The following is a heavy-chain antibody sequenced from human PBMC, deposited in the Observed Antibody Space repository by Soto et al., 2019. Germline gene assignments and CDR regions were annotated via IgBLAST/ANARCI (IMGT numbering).Heavy chain of an antibody. V-gene: IGHV3-23*01. Sequence: GGSLRLSCAASGFTFSSYAMSWVRQAPGKGLEWVSAISGSGGSTYYADSVKGRFTISRDNSKNTLYLQMNSLRAEDTAVYYCAKSLVGATRQSIGYWGQGTLVTVSS. D-gene: IGHD1-26*01. CDR2: ISGSGGST. CDR1: GFTFSSYA. J-gene: IGHJ4*02. CDR3: AKSLVGATRQSIGY.